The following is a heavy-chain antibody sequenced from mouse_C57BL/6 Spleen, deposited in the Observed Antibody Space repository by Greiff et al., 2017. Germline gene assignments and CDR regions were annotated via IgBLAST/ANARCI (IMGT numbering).Heavy chain of an antibody. CDR1: GFSLTSYG. J-gene: IGHJ4*01. V-gene: IGHV2-5*01. CDR2: IWRGGST. CDR3: AKYGSSSYYAMDY. D-gene: IGHD1-1*01. Sequence: VQVVESGPGLVQPSQSLSITCTVSGFSLTSYGVHWVRQSPGKGLEWLGVIWRGGSTDYNAAFMSRLSINKDNSKSQVFLKMNSLQAYDTAIYYCAKYGSSSYYAMDYWGQGTAVTVSS.